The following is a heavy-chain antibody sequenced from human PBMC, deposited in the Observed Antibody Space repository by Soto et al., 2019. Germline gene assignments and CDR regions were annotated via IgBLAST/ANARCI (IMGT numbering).Heavy chain of an antibody. Sequence: QLQLQESGSGLVKPSQTLSLTCAVSGGSISSGGYSWSWIRQPPGKGLEWIGCIYHSGSTYYNPSPXSXXTTSVDRSKNQFSLKLSSVTAADTAVYYCARTPDIWGHGTMVTVSS. CDR3: ARTPDI. CDR2: IYHSGST. V-gene: IGHV4-30-2*01. J-gene: IGHJ3*02. CDR1: GGSISSGGYS.